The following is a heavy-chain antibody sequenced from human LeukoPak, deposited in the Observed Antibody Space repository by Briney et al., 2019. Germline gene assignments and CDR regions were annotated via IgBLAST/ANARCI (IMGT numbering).Heavy chain of an antibody. V-gene: IGHV3-48*02. CDR1: GFTFSSYS. CDR2: ITASGTAM. Sequence: GALRLSCAASGFTFSSYSMNWVRQAPGKGLEWVSHITASGTAMFYADSVKGRFTISRDNAKNSLYLQMNSLRDEDTAVYYCASSGSYRFDYWGQGTLVTVSS. D-gene: IGHD1-26*01. J-gene: IGHJ4*02. CDR3: ASSGSYRFDY.